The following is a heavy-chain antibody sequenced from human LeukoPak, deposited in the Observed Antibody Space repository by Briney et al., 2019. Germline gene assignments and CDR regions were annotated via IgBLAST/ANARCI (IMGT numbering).Heavy chain of an antibody. J-gene: IGHJ4*02. CDR1: GFSLSTSGVG. D-gene: IGHD2-15*01. CDR3: AHTRLVVAAIVFDY. CDR2: IYWDDDK. V-gene: IGHV2-5*02. Sequence: SDPTLVKPTQTLTLTCTFSGFSLSTSGVGVGWIRQPPGKALEWLALIYWDDDKRYSPSLKSRLTITKDTSKNQVVLTMTNMDPVDTATYYCAHTRLVVAAIVFDYWGQGTLVTVSS.